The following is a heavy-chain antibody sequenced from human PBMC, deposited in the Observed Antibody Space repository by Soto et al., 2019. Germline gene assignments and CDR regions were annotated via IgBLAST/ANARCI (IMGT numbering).Heavy chain of an antibody. J-gene: IGHJ6*02. Sequence: LSLTCSVSGDSISSTGFYWSWIRQHPGKALEWIGYIHYTGSTSYNPSLKSRLAISLDASKNQFSPSLSSVTSADTAVYYCARDHRSLGDYYGIDVWGQGTTVTVSS. CDR3: ARDHRSLGDYYGIDV. CDR2: IHYTGST. D-gene: IGHD3-10*01. CDR1: GDSISSTGFY. V-gene: IGHV4-31*03.